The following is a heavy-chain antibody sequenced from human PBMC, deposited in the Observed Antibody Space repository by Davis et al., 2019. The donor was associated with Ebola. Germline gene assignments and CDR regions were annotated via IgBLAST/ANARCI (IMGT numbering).Heavy chain of an antibody. V-gene: IGHV4-39*01. J-gene: IGHJ4*02. CDR2: IYYSGST. D-gene: IGHD1-26*01. CDR1: GGSISSSSYY. CDR3: ARRSGSFAFDY. Sequence: MPGGSLRLSCTVSGGSISSSSYYWGWIRQPPGKGLEWIGSIYYSGSTYYNPSLKSRVTISVDTFKNQFSLKLSSVTAADTAVYYCARRSGSFAFDYWGQGTLVTVSS.